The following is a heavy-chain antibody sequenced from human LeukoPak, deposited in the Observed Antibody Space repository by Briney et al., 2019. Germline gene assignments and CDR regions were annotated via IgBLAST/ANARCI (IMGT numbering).Heavy chain of an antibody. CDR2: INHSGST. D-gene: IGHD1-20*01. V-gene: IGHV4-34*01. CDR3: ARVTNWNRNYYYYYSMDV. Sequence: SETLSLTCAVYGGSFSGYYWSWIRQPPGKGLEWIGEINHSGSTNYNPSLKSRVTISVDTSKNQFSLKLSSVTAADTAVYYCARVTNWNRNYYYYYSMDVWGKGTTVTVSS. CDR1: GGSFSGYY. J-gene: IGHJ6*03.